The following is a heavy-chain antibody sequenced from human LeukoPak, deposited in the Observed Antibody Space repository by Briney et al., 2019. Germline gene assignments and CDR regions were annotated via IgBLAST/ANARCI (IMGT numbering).Heavy chain of an antibody. CDR1: GFSVTTDH. Sequence: PGGSLRLSCAASGFSVTTDHMSWVGQAPGEGLEWVSVIYNDGKTYHADSVKGRFTISRDNSKNTVHLQMNGLRGEDTAVYYCARVWELSFDYWGQGTLVTVSS. J-gene: IGHJ4*02. CDR2: IYNDGKT. V-gene: IGHV3-53*01. CDR3: ARVWELSFDY. D-gene: IGHD1-26*01.